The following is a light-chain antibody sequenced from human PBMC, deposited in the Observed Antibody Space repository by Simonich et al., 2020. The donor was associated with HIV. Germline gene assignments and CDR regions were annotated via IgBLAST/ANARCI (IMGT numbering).Light chain of an antibody. V-gene: IGKV1D-13*01. CDR1: KGISSA. CDR3: QEYDNLLALT. Sequence: AIQLTQSPSSLSASVGDRVTITCRASKGISSALAWNQQKPGKAPKLLIYAASSLQGGVPSRFSGSGSGTDFTLTISSLQPEDIATYYCQEYDNLLALTFGGGTKVEIK. CDR2: AAS. J-gene: IGKJ4*01.